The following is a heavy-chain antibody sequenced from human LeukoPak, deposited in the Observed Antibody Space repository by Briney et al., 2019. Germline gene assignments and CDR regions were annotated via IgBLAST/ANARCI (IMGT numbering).Heavy chain of an antibody. CDR1: GFTFSSCE. V-gene: IGHV3-48*03. D-gene: IGHD3-10*01. CDR3: ARAGNYYGRHTNWFDP. Sequence: HPGGSLRLSCAASGFTFSSCEMNWVRQAPGKGLEWVSYISSSGRTIYYADSVKGRFTMSRDNAKNSLYLQMNSLRAEDTAVYYCARAGNYYGRHTNWFDPWGQGTLVTVSS. J-gene: IGHJ5*02. CDR2: ISSSGRTI.